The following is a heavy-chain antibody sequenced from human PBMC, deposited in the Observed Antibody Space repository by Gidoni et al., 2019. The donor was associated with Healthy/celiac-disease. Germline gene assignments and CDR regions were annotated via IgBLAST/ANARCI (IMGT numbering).Heavy chain of an antibody. CDR1: GFTVSSNY. V-gene: IGHV3-66*01. Sequence: EVQLVESGGGLVQPGGSRRLSCASSGFTVSSNYMSWVREAPGKGLEWGEVICSGGSTYCADAVKGRFTISRDNSKNTLYLQMNSLRAEDTAVYYCARERGWPGAFDIWGQGTMVTVSS. CDR2: ICSGGST. D-gene: IGHD6-19*01. CDR3: ARERGWPGAFDI. J-gene: IGHJ3*02.